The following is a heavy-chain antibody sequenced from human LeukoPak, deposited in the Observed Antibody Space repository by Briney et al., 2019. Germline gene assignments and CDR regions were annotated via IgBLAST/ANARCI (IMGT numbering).Heavy chain of an antibody. CDR3: ARGPGGGGYSSGWFPTLPDY. D-gene: IGHD6-19*01. J-gene: IGHJ4*02. CDR1: GASISNGGYS. CDR2: IYHSGST. Sequence: PSETLSLTCAVSGASISNGGYSWTWIRQPPGEGLEWIGYIYHSGSTYYNPSLKSRVTMSLDRSKNQFSLKLSSVTAADTAVYYCARGPGGGGYSSGWFPTLPDYWGQGTLVTVSS. V-gene: IGHV4-30-2*02.